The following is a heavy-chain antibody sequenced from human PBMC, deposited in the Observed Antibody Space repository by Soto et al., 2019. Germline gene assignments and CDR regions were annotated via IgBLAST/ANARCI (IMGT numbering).Heavy chain of an antibody. D-gene: IGHD2-15*01. CDR3: ARVLVAGYYFYGMDV. CDR1: GFTLSEHY. J-gene: IGHJ6*02. Sequence: EVQLVESGGNLVQPGGSLRLSCAVSGFTLSEHYVDWVRQAPGKGLEWVGRTRNKANGYTTEYAASVKGRFTISRDDSXXTVELQMNSLKTEDTAVYYCARVLVAGYYFYGMDVWGQGTTVTVSS. V-gene: IGHV3-72*01. CDR2: TRNKANGYTT.